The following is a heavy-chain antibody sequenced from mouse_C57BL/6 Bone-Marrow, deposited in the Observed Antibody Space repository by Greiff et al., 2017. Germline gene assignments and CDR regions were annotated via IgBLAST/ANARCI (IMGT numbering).Heavy chain of an antibody. Sequence: VQRVESGAELVRPGASVTLSCKASGYTFTDYEMHWVKQTPVHGLEWIGAIDPETGGTAYNQKLKGKAILTADKSTSTAYMELRSPTSEDSSVYYGTNYGNSAWFADWGQGTLVTVSA. V-gene: IGHV1-15*01. CDR3: TNYGNSAWFAD. CDR1: GYTFTDYE. CDR2: IDPETGGT. D-gene: IGHD2-1*01. J-gene: IGHJ3*01.